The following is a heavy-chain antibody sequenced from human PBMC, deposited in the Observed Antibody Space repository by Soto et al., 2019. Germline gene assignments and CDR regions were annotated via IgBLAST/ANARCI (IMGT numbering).Heavy chain of an antibody. CDR1: NDFIRNYY. J-gene: IGHJ4*02. CDR3: ARDRAYYDSNGLYFDY. D-gene: IGHD3-22*01. CDR2: IYDSGFT. V-gene: IGHV4-59*01. Sequence: SETLSLTCTISNDFIRNYYWSWIRQPPGKGLEWIGYIYDSGFTNYNPSLKSRVTISADTSKNQFSLKLTSVTAADTAVYYCARDRAYYDSNGLYFDYWGQGTPVTVST.